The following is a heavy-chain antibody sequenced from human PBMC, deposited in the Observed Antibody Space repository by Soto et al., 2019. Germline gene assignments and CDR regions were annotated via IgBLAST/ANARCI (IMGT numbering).Heavy chain of an antibody. J-gene: IGHJ5*02. V-gene: IGHV3-7*01. CDR1: GFTFSSYW. D-gene: IGHD2-15*01. CDR2: IKQDGSEK. CDR3: ARENPLFRYCSGGSCYSSSFDP. Sequence: GGSLRLSCAASGFTFSSYWMSWVRQAPGKGLEWVANIKQDGSEKYYVDSVKGRFTISRDNAKKSLYLQMNSLRAEDTAVYYCARENPLFRYCSGGSCYSSSFDPWGQGTLVTVSS.